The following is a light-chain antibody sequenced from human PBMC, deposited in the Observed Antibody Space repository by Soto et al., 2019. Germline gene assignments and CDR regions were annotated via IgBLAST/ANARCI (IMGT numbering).Light chain of an antibody. Sequence: EIVMTQSPATLSVSPGERATLSCRASQSVSSNLAWYQQKPGQAPRLLIYGASTRATGIPARFSGSGSGTELTLTSSSRQSEDFAVYYWQQYKNGWTFGQGTKVEIK. CDR1: QSVSSN. J-gene: IGKJ1*01. CDR2: GAS. CDR3: QQYKNGWT. V-gene: IGKV3-15*01.